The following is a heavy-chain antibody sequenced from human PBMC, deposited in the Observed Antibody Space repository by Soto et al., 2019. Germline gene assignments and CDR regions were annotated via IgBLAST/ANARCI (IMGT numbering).Heavy chain of an antibody. J-gene: IGHJ6*03. CDR3: ASTTLQYCSGGSCYSLYYYYMHV. CDR1: GYTFTSYG. Sequence: ASVKVSCKAAGYTFTSYGISWGRQAPGQGLEWMGWISACNGNTNYAQKLQGRVTMTTDTPTSTAYMELRSLRSDDTAVYYCASTTLQYCSGGSCYSLYYYYMHVWGHGTTVTVSS. CDR2: ISACNGNT. V-gene: IGHV1-18*01. D-gene: IGHD2-15*01.